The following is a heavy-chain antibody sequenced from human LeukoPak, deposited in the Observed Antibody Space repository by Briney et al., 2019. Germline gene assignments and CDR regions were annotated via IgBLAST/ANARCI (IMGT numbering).Heavy chain of an antibody. D-gene: IGHD6-13*01. CDR1: GGSINTNNYY. CDR3: ARGKRGYSSSWYDY. CDR2: VNHSGST. Sequence: PSETLSLTCSVSGGSINTNNYYWSWIRQPPGKGLEWIGEVNHSGSTNYNPSLKSRVTISVDTSKNQFSLKLSSVTAADTAVYYCARGKRGYSSSWYDYWGQGTLVTVSS. J-gene: IGHJ4*02. V-gene: IGHV4-39*07.